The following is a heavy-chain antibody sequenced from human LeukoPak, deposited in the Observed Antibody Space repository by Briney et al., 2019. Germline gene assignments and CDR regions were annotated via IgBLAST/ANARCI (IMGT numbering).Heavy chain of an antibody. D-gene: IGHD4-17*01. CDR3: AHYGDYRFRYYFDS. CDR1: GLSLSTTGVG. CDR2: IYWNNDN. Sequence: SGPALVKPTQTLSLTCTFSGLSLSTTGVGVGWIRQPPGKALEWLALIYWNNDNRYSPSLRSRLTITKDTSKNQVVLTVAYMDPADTATYYCAHYGDYRFRYYFDSWGQGTLVTVSS. V-gene: IGHV2-5*01. J-gene: IGHJ4*02.